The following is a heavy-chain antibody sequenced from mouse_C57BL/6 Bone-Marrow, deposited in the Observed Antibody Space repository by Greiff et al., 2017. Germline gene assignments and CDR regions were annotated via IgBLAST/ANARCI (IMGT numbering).Heavy chain of an antibody. Sequence: EVQLQQSGAELVRPGASVKLSCTASGFNIKDDYMHWVKQRPEQGLEWIGWIDPENGDTDYASKFQGKATITADTSSNTAYLQLSSLTSEDTAVYYCTTGYYGNYWFAYWGQGTLVTVSA. CDR1: GFNIKDDY. CDR2: IDPENGDT. CDR3: TTGYYGNYWFAY. J-gene: IGHJ3*01. D-gene: IGHD2-1*01. V-gene: IGHV14-4*01.